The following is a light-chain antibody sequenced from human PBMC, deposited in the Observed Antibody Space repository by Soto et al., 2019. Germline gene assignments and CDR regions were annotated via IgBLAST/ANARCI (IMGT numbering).Light chain of an antibody. CDR1: SSDVGIFNY. Sequence: QSALTQPPSASGSPGQSVTISCTGTSSDVGIFNYVSWYQQHPDQAPKLLIFEVNKRPSGVPDRFSASKSGNTASLTVSGLQADDEADYYCCSYAGSNTLLFGGGTKLTVL. J-gene: IGLJ2*01. CDR3: CSYAGSNTLL. V-gene: IGLV2-8*01. CDR2: EVN.